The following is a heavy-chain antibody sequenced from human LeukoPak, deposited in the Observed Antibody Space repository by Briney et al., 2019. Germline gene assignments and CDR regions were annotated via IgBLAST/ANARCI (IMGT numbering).Heavy chain of an antibody. CDR1: GYTFTNYY. Sequence: GASVKVSCKASGYTFTNYYIHWVRQAPGQGLEWMGGIIPIFGTANYAQKFQGRVTITADESTSTAYMELSSLRSEDTAVYYCARGPGVRGVSTDYWGQGTLVTVSS. J-gene: IGHJ4*02. CDR3: ARGPGVRGVSTDY. CDR2: IIPIFGTA. V-gene: IGHV1-69*13. D-gene: IGHD3-10*01.